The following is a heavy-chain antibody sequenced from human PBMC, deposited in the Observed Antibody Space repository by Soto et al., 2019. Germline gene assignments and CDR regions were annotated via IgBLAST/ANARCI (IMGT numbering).Heavy chain of an antibody. D-gene: IGHD3-10*01. J-gene: IGHJ4*02. CDR2: ISAYNGNT. Sequence: ASVKVSCKASDYTFTSYGISWVRQAPGQGLEWMGWISAYNGNTNYEQKLQGRVTMTTDTSTSTAYMELRSLRSDDTAVYYCARVPPNTMIRGDPYFDFWGQGTLVTVSS. V-gene: IGHV1-18*01. CDR3: ARVPPNTMIRGDPYFDF. CDR1: DYTFTSYG.